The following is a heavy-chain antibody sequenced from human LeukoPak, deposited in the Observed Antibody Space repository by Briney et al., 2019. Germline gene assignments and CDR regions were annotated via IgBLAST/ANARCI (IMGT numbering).Heavy chain of an antibody. J-gene: IGHJ4*02. CDR3: ARADFWSGYPSGY. V-gene: IGHV4-59*01. Sequence: SETLSLTCTVSGGSISSYYWSWIRQPPGKGLEWIGYIYYSGSTNYNPSLKSRVTISVDTSKNQFSLKLSSVTAADTAVYYCARADFWSGYPSGYWGQGTLVTVSS. D-gene: IGHD3-3*01. CDR2: IYYSGST. CDR1: GGSISSYY.